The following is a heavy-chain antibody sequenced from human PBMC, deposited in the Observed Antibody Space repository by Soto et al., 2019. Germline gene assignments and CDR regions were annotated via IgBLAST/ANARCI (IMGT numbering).Heavy chain of an antibody. CDR3: AKNQGVELVPLATVDWFDP. V-gene: IGHV3-23*01. J-gene: IGHJ5*02. CDR2: ISSRSSYT. D-gene: IGHD1-26*01. CDR1: GFTFRSYA. Sequence: HPGGSLRLSCAASGFTFRSYAMSWVRQAPGKGLEWVADISSRSSYTNYADSVKGRFTISRDNSKSTVYLELNNLSAEDTAVYHCAKNQGVELVPLATVDWFDPWGQGSVVTVSS.